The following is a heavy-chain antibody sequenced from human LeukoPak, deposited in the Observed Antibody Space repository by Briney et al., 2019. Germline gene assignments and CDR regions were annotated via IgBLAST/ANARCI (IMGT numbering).Heavy chain of an antibody. V-gene: IGHV3-30-3*01. D-gene: IGHD2-21*02. CDR2: ISYDGSNK. Sequence: GGSLRLSCAASGFTFSSYAMHWVRQAPGKGLEWVAVISYDGSNKYYADSVKGRFTISRDNSKNTLYLQMNGLRAEDTAVYYCAREMIVVVTNYYYYGMDVWGQGTTVTVSS. CDR1: GFTFSSYA. J-gene: IGHJ6*02. CDR3: AREMIVVVTNYYYYGMDV.